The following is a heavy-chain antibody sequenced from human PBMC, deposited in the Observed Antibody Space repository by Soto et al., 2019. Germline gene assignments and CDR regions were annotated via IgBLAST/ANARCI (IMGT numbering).Heavy chain of an antibody. CDR2: ISYDGSNK. CDR1: GFTFSSYG. V-gene: IGHV3-30*18. D-gene: IGHD5-12*01. CDR3: AKDGFIVATIGNYYYYYGMDV. Sequence: GGSLRLSCAASGFTFSSYGMHWVRQAPGKGLEWVAVISYDGSNKYYADSVKGRFTISRDNSKNTLYLQMNSLRAEDTAVYYCAKDGFIVATIGNYYYYYGMDVWGQGTTVTVSS. J-gene: IGHJ6*02.